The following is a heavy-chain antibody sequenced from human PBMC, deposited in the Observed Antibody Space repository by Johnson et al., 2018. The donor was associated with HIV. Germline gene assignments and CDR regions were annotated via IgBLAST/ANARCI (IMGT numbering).Heavy chain of an antibody. Sequence: QVQLVESGGGVVQPGRSLRLSCAASGFTFSSYGMHWVRQAPGKGLEWVAVIWYDGSNKYYADSVKGRFTISRDNSKNTAYLQMNSLKTEDTAVYYCAYSGSYYSAFDIWGQGTMVTVSS. CDR2: IWYDGSNK. CDR1: GFTFSSYG. CDR3: AYSGSYYSAFDI. J-gene: IGHJ3*02. D-gene: IGHD1-26*01. V-gene: IGHV3-33*01.